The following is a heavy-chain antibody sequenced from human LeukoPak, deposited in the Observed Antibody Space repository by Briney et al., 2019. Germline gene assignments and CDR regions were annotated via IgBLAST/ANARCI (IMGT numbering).Heavy chain of an antibody. CDR3: ARGGGYCTNGVCYTKADFDY. CDR1: GGSISSGDYY. Sequence: PSETLSLTCTVSGGSISSGDYYWSWIRQPPGKGLEWIGYIYYSGSTYYNPSLKSRVTISVDTSKNQFSLKLSSVTAADTAVYYCARGGGYCTNGVCYTKADFDYWGQGTLVTVSS. V-gene: IGHV4-30-4*01. D-gene: IGHD2-8*01. CDR2: IYYSGST. J-gene: IGHJ4*02.